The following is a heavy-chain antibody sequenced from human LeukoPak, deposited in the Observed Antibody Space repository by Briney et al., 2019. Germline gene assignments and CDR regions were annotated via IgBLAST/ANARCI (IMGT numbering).Heavy chain of an antibody. CDR2: IYTTGNT. Sequence: SETLSLTCTVSGAPLNSGSYYWTWIRQPAGKGLEWIGRIYTTGNTDYNPSLESRVTISIDTSKKHFSLTLTSVTAADTAAYYCARDPPNHLSCDGGCYSDWGQGTLVTVS. J-gene: IGHJ4*02. V-gene: IGHV4-61*02. CDR3: ARDPPNHLSCDGGCYSD. D-gene: IGHD2-21*01. CDR1: GAPLNSGSYY.